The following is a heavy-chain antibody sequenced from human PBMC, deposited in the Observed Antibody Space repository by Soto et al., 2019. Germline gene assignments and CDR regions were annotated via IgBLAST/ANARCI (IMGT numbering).Heavy chain of an antibody. D-gene: IGHD3-22*01. J-gene: IGHJ4*02. CDR3: ARHKSRSGSYPFDY. Sequence: PGESLKISCKGSGYIFTNYCITWVRQMPGKGLEWMGTMDPKDSYTNYSPSFQGHVTISPDKSINTAYLQWSSLRASDTAMYYCARHKSRSGSYPFDYWGQGTLVTVSS. CDR1: GYIFTNYC. V-gene: IGHV5-10-1*01. CDR2: MDPKDSYT.